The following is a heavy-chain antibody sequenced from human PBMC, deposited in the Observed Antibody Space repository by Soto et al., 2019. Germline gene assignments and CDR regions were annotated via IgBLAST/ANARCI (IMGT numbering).Heavy chain of an antibody. Sequence: QVQLVESGGGVVKPGRSLRLSCAASGFIFSSYAMHWVRQAPGKGLEWVAVISYDGSNKYYADSVKGRFTISRDNSKNTLYLQMNSLRAEDTAVYYCARTGLLHGMDVWGQGTTVTVSS. CDR2: ISYDGSNK. CDR1: GFIFSSYA. V-gene: IGHV3-30-3*01. J-gene: IGHJ6*02. CDR3: ARTGLLHGMDV. D-gene: IGHD2-15*01.